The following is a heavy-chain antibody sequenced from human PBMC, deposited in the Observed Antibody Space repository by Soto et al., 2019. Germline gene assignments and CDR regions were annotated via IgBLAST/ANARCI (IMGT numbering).Heavy chain of an antibody. CDR1: GFTFSDHY. J-gene: IGHJ6*02. D-gene: IGHD3-3*01. CDR3: GRDSLGIGEVIMDI. Sequence: QVQLVESGGGLVKTGGSLRLSCAASGFTFSDHYMSWVRQAPGKGLGWVSSMSNIGGTVQYAEAVKGRFTSSRDNAQNRRIRQMTDLRVGDRAVNYCGRDSLGIGEVIMDIGGQGTTVAVSS. CDR2: MSNIGGTV. V-gene: IGHV3-11*01.